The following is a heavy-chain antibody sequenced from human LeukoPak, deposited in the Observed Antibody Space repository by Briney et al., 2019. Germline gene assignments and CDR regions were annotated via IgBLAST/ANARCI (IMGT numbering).Heavy chain of an antibody. J-gene: IGHJ4*02. Sequence: GGSLRLSCAASGFTFSSYSMNWVRQAPGKGLEWVSSISGGGDRTYYTDSVKGRFTISRDNSKNTLYLQMNSLRAEDTAIYSCARGKIIRSAGEFSGIWGQGTLVTVSS. CDR2: ISGGGDRT. D-gene: IGHD3-3*01. CDR1: GFTFSSYS. V-gene: IGHV3-23*01. CDR3: ARGKIIRSAGEFSGI.